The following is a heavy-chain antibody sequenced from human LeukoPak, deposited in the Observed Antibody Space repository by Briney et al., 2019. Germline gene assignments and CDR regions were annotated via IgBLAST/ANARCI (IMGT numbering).Heavy chain of an antibody. CDR1: GGSISSYY. Sequence: SETLSLTCTASGGSISSYYWSWIRQPAGKGLEWVGRIYTSGSTNYNPSLKSRVTMSVDTSKNQFSLKLSSVTAADTAVYYCARVRRYCSSTSCYFFAFDIWGQGTMVTVSS. J-gene: IGHJ3*02. D-gene: IGHD2-2*01. V-gene: IGHV4-4*07. CDR3: ARVRRYCSSTSCYFFAFDI. CDR2: IYTSGST.